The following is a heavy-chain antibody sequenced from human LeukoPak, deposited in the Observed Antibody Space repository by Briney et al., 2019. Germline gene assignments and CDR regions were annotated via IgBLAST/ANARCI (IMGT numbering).Heavy chain of an antibody. D-gene: IGHD6-19*01. J-gene: IGHJ4*02. CDR2: IYHSGST. V-gene: IGHV4-30-2*01. Sequence: PSETLSLTCTVSGGSISSGGYYWSWIRQPPGKGLEWIGYIYHSGSTYYNPSLKSRVTISVDRSKNQFSLKLSSVTAADTAVYYCARDSLSTIYSSGWYHRFDYWGQGTLVTVSS. CDR1: GGSISSGGYY. CDR3: ARDSLSTIYSSGWYHRFDY.